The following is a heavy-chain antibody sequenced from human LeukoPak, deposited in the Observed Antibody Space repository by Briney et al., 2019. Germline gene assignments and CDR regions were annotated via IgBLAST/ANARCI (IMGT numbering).Heavy chain of an antibody. J-gene: IGHJ3*02. V-gene: IGHV4-59*01. CDR1: DGSISNYY. CDR2: FYYSGTT. D-gene: IGHD1-26*01. Sequence: SETLSLTCTVSDGSISNYYWSWIRQPPGKGLEGIGFFYYSGTTNYTPSLKSRATLSIDTSKNQFSLNLRSVTAADTAVYYCARGGSLVGTTPHDTFDIWGQGTMVTVSS. CDR3: ARGGSLVGTTPHDTFDI.